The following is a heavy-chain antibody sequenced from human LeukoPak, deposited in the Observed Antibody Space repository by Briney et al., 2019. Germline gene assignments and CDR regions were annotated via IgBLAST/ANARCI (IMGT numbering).Heavy chain of an antibody. CDR2: INPSGRST. Sequence: GASVKLSCTASPYTFGKYYIHWVRQAPGQGLEWMGVINPSGRSTSYAQQFQGRVTVTRDTSTTTVYMDLSSLRSEDSAVYYCARDSLELQRRNWFDPWGQGTLVTVSS. V-gene: IGHV1-46*01. D-gene: IGHD1-7*01. CDR1: PYTFGKYY. J-gene: IGHJ5*02. CDR3: ARDSLELQRRNWFDP.